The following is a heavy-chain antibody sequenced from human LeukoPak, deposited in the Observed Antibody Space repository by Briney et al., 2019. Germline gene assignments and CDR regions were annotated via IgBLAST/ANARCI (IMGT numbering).Heavy chain of an antibody. CDR2: FDPEDGET. V-gene: IGHV1-24*01. J-gene: IGHJ6*03. Sequence: ASVKVSCKVSGYILTELSMHWLRQAPGKGLEWMGGFDPEDGETIYAQKFQGRVTMTEDTSTDTAYMELSSLRSEDTAVYYCATGRICRNGTSCAYYMDVWGKGTTVTVSS. CDR3: ATGRICRNGTSCAYYMDV. CDR1: GYILTELS. D-gene: IGHD2-2*01.